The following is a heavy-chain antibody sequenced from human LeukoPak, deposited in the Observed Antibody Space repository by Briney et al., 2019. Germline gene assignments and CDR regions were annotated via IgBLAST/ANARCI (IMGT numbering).Heavy chain of an antibody. CDR2: INSDGSST. CDR1: GFTFSSYR. J-gene: IGHJ6*03. V-gene: IGHV3-74*01. Sequence: GGSLRLSCAASGFTFSSYRRHWVPQAPGKGLVCVSRINSDGSSTRYADSVKGRFTISRDNAKITLYLQMNSLRAEDTAVYYCASSSMVRGVIVYYYYMDVRGKGITVTVSS. D-gene: IGHD3-10*01. CDR3: ASSSMVRGVIVYYYYMDV.